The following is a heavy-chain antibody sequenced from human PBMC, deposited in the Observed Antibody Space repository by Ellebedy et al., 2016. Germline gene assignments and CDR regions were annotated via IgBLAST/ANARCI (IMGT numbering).Heavy chain of an antibody. CDR3: VKRPPYDRRRFYYCGLDV. CDR1: GFTFSTYN. J-gene: IGHJ6*02. Sequence: GGSLRLSCAASGFTFSTYNMNWVRQAPGKGLEWVPTISSSGGRTSYADSVKGRFTISRDDSKTTLYLQMDSLGAVDTAVYFCVKRPPYDRRRFYYCGLDVWGQGTTVTVSS. V-gene: IGHV3-23*01. CDR2: ISSSGGRT. D-gene: IGHD3-22*01.